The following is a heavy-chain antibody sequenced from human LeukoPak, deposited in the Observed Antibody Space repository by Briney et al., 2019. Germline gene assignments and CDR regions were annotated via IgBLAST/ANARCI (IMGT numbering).Heavy chain of an antibody. D-gene: IGHD4-17*01. Sequence: GGSLRLSCAASGFTFSSYEMNWVRQAPGKGLEWVSYISSSGSTIYYADSVKGRFTISRDNAKNSLYLQMISLRAEDTAVYYCARDTGTGDAFDIWGQGTTVTVSS. J-gene: IGHJ3*02. CDR1: GFTFSSYE. CDR2: ISSSGSTI. CDR3: ARDTGTGDAFDI. V-gene: IGHV3-48*03.